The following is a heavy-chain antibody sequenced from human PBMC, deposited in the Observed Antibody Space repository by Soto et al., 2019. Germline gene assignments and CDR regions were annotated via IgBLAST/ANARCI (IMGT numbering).Heavy chain of an antibody. J-gene: IGHJ4*02. CDR3: ARGGATTVTIPRDTDSGYYKSGGYDY. CDR1: GGSFSGYY. V-gene: IGHV4-34*01. D-gene: IGHD4-17*01. CDR2: INHSGST. Sequence: PSETLSLTCAVYGGSFSGYYWSWIRQPPGKGLEWIGEINHSGSTNYNPSLKSRVTISVDTSKNQFSLKLSSVTAADTAVYYCARGGATTVTIPRDTDSGYYKSGGYDYWGQGTLVTVSS.